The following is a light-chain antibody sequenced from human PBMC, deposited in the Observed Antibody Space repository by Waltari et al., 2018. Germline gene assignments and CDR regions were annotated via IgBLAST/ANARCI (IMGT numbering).Light chain of an antibody. CDR3: QQYNRWPPLT. J-gene: IGKJ4*01. CDR1: QSIATD. V-gene: IGKV3D-15*01. CDR2: HAS. Sequence: EVVMTQSPATLSVSLGERATLSCRASQSIATDLTWYQHKPGQAPRLLIYHASTRATAIPTRFRGSGSGTDFTLTISGLQSEDSAVYYCQQYNRWPPLTFGGGTKVEI.